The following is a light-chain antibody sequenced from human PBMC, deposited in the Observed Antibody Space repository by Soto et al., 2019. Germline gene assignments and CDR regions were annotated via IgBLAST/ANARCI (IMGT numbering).Light chain of an antibody. J-gene: IGLJ1*01. CDR1: SSDIGAYDY. CDR2: EVN. V-gene: IGLV2-14*01. Sequence: QSALTQPASLSGSPGQSITISCTGTSSDIGAYDYVSWFQQHPGKAPKLMISEVNNRPSGVSNRFSGSKSGNTAYLTISGLQVEDEADYYCSSYTDSSTLGLYVFGTGTKVTVL. CDR3: SSYTDSSTLGLYV.